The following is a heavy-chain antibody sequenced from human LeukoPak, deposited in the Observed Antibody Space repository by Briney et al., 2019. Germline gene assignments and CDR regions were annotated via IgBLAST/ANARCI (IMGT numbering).Heavy chain of an antibody. Sequence: GGSLRLSCAASGFTFTNYAMSWVRQAPGKGLEWVSGISGGGGSTYYADSVKGRFTISKDNSKNSLYLQMNSLRVEDTAVYYCARSRGIYWGQGTLVTVSS. CDR3: ARSRGIY. V-gene: IGHV3-23*01. J-gene: IGHJ4*02. CDR2: ISGGGGST. CDR1: GFTFTNYA. D-gene: IGHD6-13*01.